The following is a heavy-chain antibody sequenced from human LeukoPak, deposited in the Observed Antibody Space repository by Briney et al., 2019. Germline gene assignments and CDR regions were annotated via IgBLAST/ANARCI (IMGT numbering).Heavy chain of an antibody. CDR2: IYYSGST. V-gene: IGHV4-39*01. J-gene: IGHJ4*02. Sequence: SETLSLTCTVSGGSISSSYYYWGWIRQPPGEGLEWIGSIYYSGSTYYNPSLKSRVTISVDTSKNQFSLKLRSVTAADTAVYYCARHFGTRGQGTLVTVSS. D-gene: IGHD3/OR15-3a*01. CDR1: GGSISSSYYY. CDR3: ARHFGT.